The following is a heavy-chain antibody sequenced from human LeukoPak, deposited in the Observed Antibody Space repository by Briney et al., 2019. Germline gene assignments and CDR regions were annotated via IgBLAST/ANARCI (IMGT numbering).Heavy chain of an antibody. Sequence: SETLSLTCTVSGGSISSYYWSWLRQPPGKGLEWIGYIYYSGSTNYNPSLKSRVTISVDTSKNQFSLKLSSVTAADTAVYYCARESSSSWYNWFDPWGQGTLVTVSS. CDR1: GGSISSYY. J-gene: IGHJ5*02. D-gene: IGHD6-13*01. CDR3: ARESSSSWYNWFDP. CDR2: IYYSGST. V-gene: IGHV4-59*01.